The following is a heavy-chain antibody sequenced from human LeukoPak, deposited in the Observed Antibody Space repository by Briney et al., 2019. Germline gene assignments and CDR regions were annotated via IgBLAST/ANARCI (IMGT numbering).Heavy chain of an antibody. CDR3: AREGPDILTGYRYHYFDY. J-gene: IGHJ4*02. D-gene: IGHD3-9*01. Sequence: SETLSLTCTVSGGSISSSSYYWGWIRQPPGKGLEWIGSIYYSGSTYYNPSLKSRVTISVDTSKNQFSLKLSSVTAADTAVHYCAREGPDILTGYRYHYFDYWGQGTLVTVSS. CDR2: IYYSGST. CDR1: GGSISSSSYY. V-gene: IGHV4-39*02.